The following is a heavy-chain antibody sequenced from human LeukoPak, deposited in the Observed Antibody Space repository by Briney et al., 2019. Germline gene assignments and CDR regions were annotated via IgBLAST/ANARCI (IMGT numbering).Heavy chain of an antibody. CDR3: ARELHDFLSGYHPDY. D-gene: IGHD3-3*01. J-gene: IGHJ4*02. Sequence: ASVKLSCKASGSSFSSYAISWVRQAPGQGLEWVGRIIPNLGIANYAHKFQGRVTITADKSTTTAYMELSSLRSEDTAVYYCARELHDFLSGYHPDYWGQGTLVTVSS. CDR2: IIPNLGIA. CDR1: GSSFSSYA. V-gene: IGHV1-69*04.